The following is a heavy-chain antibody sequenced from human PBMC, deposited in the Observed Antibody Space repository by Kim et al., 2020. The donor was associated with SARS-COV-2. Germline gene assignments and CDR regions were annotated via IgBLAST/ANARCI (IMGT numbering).Heavy chain of an antibody. CDR1: GFTFSSYG. CDR3: AKDYVVAVTHYYDSSGSVDY. D-gene: IGHD3-22*01. Sequence: GGSLRLSCAASGFTFSSYGMHWVRQAPGKGLEWVAVIWYDGSNKYYADSVKGRFTISRDNSKNTLYLQMNSLRAEDTAVYYCAKDYVVAVTHYYDSSGSVDYWGQGTLVTVSS. J-gene: IGHJ4*02. V-gene: IGHV3-33*06. CDR2: IWYDGSNK.